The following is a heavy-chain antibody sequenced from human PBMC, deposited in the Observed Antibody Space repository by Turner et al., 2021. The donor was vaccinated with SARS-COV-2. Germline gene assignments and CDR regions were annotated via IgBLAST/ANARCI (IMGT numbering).Heavy chain of an antibody. CDR2: ISYDGSNK. Sequence: QVQLVESGGGVVQPGRSLRLSCAASEFTFSNYGVHWVRQAPGKGLEWVAVISYDGSNKYYADSVKGRFTISRDNSKNTLYLQMNSLRAEDTAVYYCAKSGGMYCSGGNCYSSYFDYWGQGTLVTVSS. D-gene: IGHD2-15*01. V-gene: IGHV3-30*18. CDR1: EFTFSNYG. J-gene: IGHJ4*02. CDR3: AKSGGMYCSGGNCYSSYFDY.